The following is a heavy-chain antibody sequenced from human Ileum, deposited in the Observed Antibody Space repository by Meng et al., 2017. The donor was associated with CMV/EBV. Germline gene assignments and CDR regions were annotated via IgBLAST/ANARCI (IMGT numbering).Heavy chain of an antibody. Sequence: GESLKISCPASGFTFSYYGMHWVRQAPGKGLEWVAFIRYDGSSKYYADSVKGRFTISRDNSKNTLYLQMNSLRAEDTAVYYCAKVYKREYDFWSGYQDYWGQGTLVTVSS. CDR2: IRYDGSSK. CDR1: GFTFSYYG. J-gene: IGHJ4*02. V-gene: IGHV3-30*02. CDR3: AKVYKREYDFWSGYQDY. D-gene: IGHD3-3*01.